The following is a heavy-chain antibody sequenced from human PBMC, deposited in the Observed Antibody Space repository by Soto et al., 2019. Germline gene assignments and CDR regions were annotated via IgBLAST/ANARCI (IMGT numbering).Heavy chain of an antibody. CDR3: TRGVPSNAYFDY. J-gene: IGHJ4*02. CDR2: IIPMLGTA. CDR1: GGTFSSSA. Sequence: QVRLVQSGAEVKKPGSSVNVSCKASGGTFSSSALNWVRQAPGQGLEWMGGIIPMLGTANYAQKFQGRVTITADKSTKTAYMELSSLRSEDTAVYYCTRGVPSNAYFDYWGQGTLVTVSS. D-gene: IGHD3-10*01. V-gene: IGHV1-69*06.